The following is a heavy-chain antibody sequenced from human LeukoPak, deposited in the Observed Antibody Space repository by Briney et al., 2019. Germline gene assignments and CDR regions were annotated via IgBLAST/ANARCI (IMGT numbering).Heavy chain of an antibody. CDR3: AKGTYSGHGGATRFDY. CDR2: ISGGGGST. CDR1: AFTFSNYA. D-gene: IGHD1-26*01. Sequence: PGGSLRLSCAASAFTFSNYAMSWVRQAPGKGLEWVSAISGGGGSTYYADSVKGRFTISRDNSKNTLYLQMNSLRAEDTAIYYCAKGTYSGHGGATRFDYWGQGTLVTVSS. V-gene: IGHV3-23*01. J-gene: IGHJ4*02.